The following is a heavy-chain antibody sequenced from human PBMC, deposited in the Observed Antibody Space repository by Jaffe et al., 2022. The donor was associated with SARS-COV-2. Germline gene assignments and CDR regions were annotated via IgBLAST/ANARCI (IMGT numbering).Heavy chain of an antibody. J-gene: IGHJ3*02. CDR3: AKDSSGPTDVVGAFDI. Sequence: EVQLVESGGGLVQPGGSLRLSCAASGFTFSSYAMSWVRQAPGKGLEWVSAISGSGGSTYYADSVKGRFTISRDNSKNTLYLQMNSLRAEDTAVYYCAKDSSGPTDVVGAFDIWGQGTMVTVSS. CDR2: ISGSGGST. V-gene: IGHV3-23*04. CDR1: GFTFSSYA. D-gene: IGHD3-22*01.